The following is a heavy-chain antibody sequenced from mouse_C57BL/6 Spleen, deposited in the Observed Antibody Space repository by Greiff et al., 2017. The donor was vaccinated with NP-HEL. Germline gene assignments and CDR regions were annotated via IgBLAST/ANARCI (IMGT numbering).Heavy chain of an antibody. J-gene: IGHJ2*01. CDR1: GYTFTSYV. D-gene: IGHD1-1*01. Sequence: VQLQQSGPELVKPGASVKMSCKASGYTFTSYVMHWVKQKPGQGLEWIGYIYPYNDGTKYNEKFKGKATLTSDKSSSTAYLELSSLTSEDSAVYYCARGEDYYGSSYEDYWGQGTTLTVSS. CDR3: ARGEDYYGSSYEDY. V-gene: IGHV1-14*01. CDR2: IYPYNDGT.